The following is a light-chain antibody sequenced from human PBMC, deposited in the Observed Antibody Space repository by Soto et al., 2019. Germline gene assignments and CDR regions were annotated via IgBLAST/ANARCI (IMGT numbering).Light chain of an antibody. CDR2: DAS. J-gene: IGKJ4*01. CDR3: QQHRSYPFT. V-gene: IGKV1-5*01. Sequence: DIQMTQSPSTLSAFVGDRVTITYRASQSISIWLSWYQQKPGKDPNLIIYDASNLKSGVPSRFSGSGSWTEWTLTISSLQPEDFASYYCQQHRSYPFTFGGGTKVDIK. CDR1: QSISIW.